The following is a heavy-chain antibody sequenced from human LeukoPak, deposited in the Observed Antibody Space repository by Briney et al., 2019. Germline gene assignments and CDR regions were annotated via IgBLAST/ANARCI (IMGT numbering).Heavy chain of an antibody. CDR3: ARGSEDILTGFDY. Sequence: PSETLSLTCTVSGGSISSYYWSWIRQPPGKGLEWIGYIYYSGSTNYNPSLKSRVTISVDTSKNQFSLKLSSVTAADTAVYYCARGSEDILTGFDYWGQGTLVTVSS. V-gene: IGHV4-59*01. D-gene: IGHD3-9*01. CDR2: IYYSGST. CDR1: GGSISSYY. J-gene: IGHJ4*02.